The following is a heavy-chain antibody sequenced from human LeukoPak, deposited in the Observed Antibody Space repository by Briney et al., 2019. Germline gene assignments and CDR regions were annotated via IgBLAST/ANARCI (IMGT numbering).Heavy chain of an antibody. CDR1: GFTFSSYA. D-gene: IGHD3-3*01. Sequence: QAGGSLRLSCAASGFTFSSYAMSWVRQAPGKGLEWVSAISGSGGSTYYADSVKGRFTISRDNSKNTLYLQMNSLRAEDTAVYYCARRTLGLRGNYYFDYWGQGTLVTVSS. CDR3: ARRTLGLRGNYYFDY. J-gene: IGHJ4*02. CDR2: ISGSGGST. V-gene: IGHV3-23*01.